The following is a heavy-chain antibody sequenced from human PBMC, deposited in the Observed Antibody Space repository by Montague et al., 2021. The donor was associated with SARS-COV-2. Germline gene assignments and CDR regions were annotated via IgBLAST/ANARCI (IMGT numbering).Heavy chain of an antibody. D-gene: IGHD3-10*01. CDR2: IYSSGST. Sequence: SETLSITCTVSGGSISSYYWSWIRQPAGKGLEWIGRIYSSGSTNYNPSLKSRVTMSVDTSKNQFSLKLSSVTAADTALCYCARDRPRSYYYGSETYTWGGYGMDVWGQGTTVTVSS. J-gene: IGHJ6*02. CDR1: GGSISSYY. CDR3: ARDRPRSYYYGSETYTWGGYGMDV. V-gene: IGHV4-4*07.